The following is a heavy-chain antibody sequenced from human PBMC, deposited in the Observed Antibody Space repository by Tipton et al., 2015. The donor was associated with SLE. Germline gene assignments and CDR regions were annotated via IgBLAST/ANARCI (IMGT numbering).Heavy chain of an antibody. J-gene: IGHJ4*02. CDR3: ARQGDRDGYNFGY. Sequence: TFSSYDMHWVRQAPGEGLEWIGSMSDSGATYNNPSLRARVTISVDPSKNPFSLNLSSVTAADTAVYYCARQGDRDGYNFGYWGQGSLVTVSS. D-gene: IGHD5-24*01. V-gene: IGHV4-39*01. CDR2: MSDSGAT. CDR1: TFSSYD.